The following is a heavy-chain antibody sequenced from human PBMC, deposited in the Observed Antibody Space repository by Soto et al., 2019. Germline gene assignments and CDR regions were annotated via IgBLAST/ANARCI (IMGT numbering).Heavy chain of an antibody. Sequence: SVKVSCKASGGTFSSYAISWVRQAPGQGLEWMGGIIPIFGTANYAQKFQGRVTITADESTSTAYMELSSLRSEDTAVYYCARLIYCGGDCYSFYYYGMDVWGQRTTVTVSS. CDR1: GGTFSSYA. J-gene: IGHJ6*02. CDR2: IIPIFGTA. V-gene: IGHV1-69*13. CDR3: ARLIYCGGDCYSFYYYGMDV. D-gene: IGHD2-21*02.